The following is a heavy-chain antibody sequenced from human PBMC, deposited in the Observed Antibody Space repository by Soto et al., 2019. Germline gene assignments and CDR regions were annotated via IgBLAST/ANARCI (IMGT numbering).Heavy chain of an antibody. J-gene: IGHJ4*02. CDR3: AGHGGSSGFYFFFAS. D-gene: IGHD3-22*01. V-gene: IGHV4-59*08. CDR1: GDSLAGYY. CDR2: IYIYDGTT. Sequence: PSETLSLTCTVSGDSLAGYYWSWIRQTPGKGLEWIGYIYIYDGTTKYNPSLKSRVSLSGDTSKRQFSLRLSSVTAAETAIYYNAGHGGSSGFYFFFASWGQGTRVTVSP.